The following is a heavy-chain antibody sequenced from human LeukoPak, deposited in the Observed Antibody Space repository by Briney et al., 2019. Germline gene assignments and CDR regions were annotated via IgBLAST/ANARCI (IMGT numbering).Heavy chain of an antibody. CDR3: ARGKGITMISDI. CDR2: IYHSGST. V-gene: IGHV4-38-2*02. D-gene: IGHD3-22*01. Sequence: SETLSLTCTVSGYSISSGYYWGWIRQPPGKGLEWIGSIYHSGSTYYNPSLKSRVTISVDTSKNQFSLKLSSVTAADTAVYYCARGKGITMISDIWGQGTMVTVSS. J-gene: IGHJ3*02. CDR1: GYSISSGYY.